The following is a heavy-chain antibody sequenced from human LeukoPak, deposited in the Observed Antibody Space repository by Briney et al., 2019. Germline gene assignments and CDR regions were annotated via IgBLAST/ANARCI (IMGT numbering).Heavy chain of an antibody. D-gene: IGHD6-13*01. CDR2: IIPILGIA. CDR3: ARNSSLDAFDI. J-gene: IGHJ3*02. V-gene: IGHV1-69*04. Sequence: SVKVSCKASGGTFSSYAISWVRQAPGQGLEWMGRIIPILGIANYAQKFQGRVTITADKSTSTAYMELSSLRSEDTAVYYCARNSSLDAFDIWGQGTMVTVSS. CDR1: GGTFSSYA.